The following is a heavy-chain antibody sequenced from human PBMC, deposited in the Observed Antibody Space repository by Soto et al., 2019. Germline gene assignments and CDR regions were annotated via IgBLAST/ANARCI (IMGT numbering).Heavy chain of an antibody. CDR3: ASSDPYYFFDY. J-gene: IGHJ4*02. D-gene: IGHD2-21*01. Sequence: SETLSLTCTVSGGSISGGGHYWGWIRQPPGKGLEWIGFMYYTGDTYYNPSLKSRLSISVDTSMNQFSLELTSVTAADTAVYYCASSDPYYFFDYWGLGPLVTVSS. CDR2: MYYTGDT. V-gene: IGHV4-31*03. CDR1: GGSISGGGHY.